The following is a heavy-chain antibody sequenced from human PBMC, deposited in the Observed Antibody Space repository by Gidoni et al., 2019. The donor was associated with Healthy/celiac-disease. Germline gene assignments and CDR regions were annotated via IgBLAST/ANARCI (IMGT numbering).Heavy chain of an antibody. D-gene: IGHD2-15*01. CDR3: ARDDASSSPHYFDY. CDR1: VGTFSSYA. V-gene: IGHV1-69*01. J-gene: IGHJ4*02. CDR2: IIPIFGTA. Sequence: QVQLVQSGAEVTKPGSSVKVSCKASVGTFSSYAISWVRPAPGQGLEWMGGIIPIFGTANYAQKFQGRVTITADESTSTAYMELSSLRSEDTAVYYCARDDASSSPHYFDYWGQGTLVTVSS.